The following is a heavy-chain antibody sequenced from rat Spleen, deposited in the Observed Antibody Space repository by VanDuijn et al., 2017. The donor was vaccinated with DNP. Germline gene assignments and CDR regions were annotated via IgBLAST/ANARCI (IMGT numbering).Heavy chain of an antibody. Sequence: EVQLVESGGGLVQPGRSMKLSCAASGFTFTDYYMAWVRQAPTKGLEWVAYISYFGDNTYSGDSVKGRFTISRDNAKSTLYLQMNSLRSEDMATYYCARHGRRVFDYWGQGVMVTVSS. D-gene: IGHD1-11*01. CDR3: ARHGRRVFDY. CDR2: ISYFGDNT. CDR1: GFTFTDYY. V-gene: IGHV5-22*01. J-gene: IGHJ2*01.